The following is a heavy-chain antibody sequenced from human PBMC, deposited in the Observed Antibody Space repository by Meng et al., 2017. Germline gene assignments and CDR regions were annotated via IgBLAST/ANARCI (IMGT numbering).Heavy chain of an antibody. CDR2: INPNSGGT. J-gene: IGHJ4*02. CDR3: ARDYGSGRIILHFDY. CDR1: GYTFTGYY. Sequence: QGQPVQAGAEVKKPGASVKVSCKASGYTFTGYYMHWVRQAPGQGLEWMGRINPNSGGTNYAQKFQGRVTMTRDTSISTAYMELSRLRSDDTAVYYCARDYGSGRIILHFDYWGQGTLVTVSS. V-gene: IGHV1-2*06. D-gene: IGHD3-10*01.